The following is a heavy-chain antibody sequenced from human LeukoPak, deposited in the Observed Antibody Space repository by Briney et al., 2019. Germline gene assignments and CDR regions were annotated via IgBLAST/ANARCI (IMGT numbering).Heavy chain of an antibody. Sequence: ASVKVSCKAFGYTFTSNYMHWVRQAPGQGLEWMGWINPNSGGTNYAQKFQGRVTMTRDTSISTAYMELSRLRSDDTAVYYCARDYYDSKNDWGQGTLVTVSS. D-gene: IGHD3-22*01. J-gene: IGHJ4*02. CDR1: GYTFTSNY. CDR3: ARDYYDSKND. V-gene: IGHV1-2*02. CDR2: INPNSGGT.